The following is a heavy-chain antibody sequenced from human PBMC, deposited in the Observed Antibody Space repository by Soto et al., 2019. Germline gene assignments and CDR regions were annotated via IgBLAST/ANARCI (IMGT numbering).Heavy chain of an antibody. V-gene: IGHV3-7*03. CDR3: ARWNYGMDV. Sequence: GGSLRLSCAASGFMFSSYVMSWVRQAPGKGLEWVANIRQDGSDEYFVDSVKGRFTISRDNAKNSLYLQMNSLRAEDTAVYKCARWNYGMDVWGQGTTVTVSS. J-gene: IGHJ6*02. CDR2: IRQDGSDE. CDR1: GFMFSSYV.